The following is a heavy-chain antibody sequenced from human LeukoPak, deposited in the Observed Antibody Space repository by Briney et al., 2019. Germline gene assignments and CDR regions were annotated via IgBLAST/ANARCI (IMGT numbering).Heavy chain of an antibody. J-gene: IGHJ3*02. V-gene: IGHV4-34*01. CDR2: INHSGST. CDR3: ARGPFSDSSGYFGAFDI. D-gene: IGHD3-22*01. CDR1: GGSFSGYY. Sequence: SETLSLTCAVYGGSFSGYYWSWIRQPPGKGLEWIGEINHSGSTNYNPPLKSRVTISVDTSKNQFSLKLSSVTAADTAVYYCARGPFSDSSGYFGAFDIWGQGTMVTVSS.